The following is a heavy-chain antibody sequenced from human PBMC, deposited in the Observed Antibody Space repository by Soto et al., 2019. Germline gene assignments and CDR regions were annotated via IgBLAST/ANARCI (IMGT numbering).Heavy chain of an antibody. D-gene: IGHD3-16*02. CDR3: ARGKYYDAVWGTYRARPLDF. CDR2: ISGSGSYI. CDR1: GFSFSSYS. J-gene: IGHJ4*02. V-gene: IGHV3-21*02. Sequence: EVQLVESGGALVKPGGSLRLSCVGSGFSFSSYSMNWVRQAPGRGLEWVSSISGSGSYIYYADALKDRVTISRDNAQNALYLQMNSLTAEDTAIYYCARGKYYDAVWGTYRARPLDFWGLGTLVTVSS.